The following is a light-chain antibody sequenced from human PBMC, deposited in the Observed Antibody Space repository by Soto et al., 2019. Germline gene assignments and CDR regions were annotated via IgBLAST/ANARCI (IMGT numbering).Light chain of an antibody. CDR1: QSVTSSY. J-gene: IGKJ1*01. V-gene: IGKV3-20*01. Sequence: IVLTQSPGTLSLSPGERATLSCRASQSVTSSYLAWYQQKPGQAPSLLIYGVSSMATGIPDRFSGSGSGTEFTLTISSLQPDDFATYYCPQSYSTPLTFGQGTKV. CDR3: PQSYSTPLT. CDR2: GVS.